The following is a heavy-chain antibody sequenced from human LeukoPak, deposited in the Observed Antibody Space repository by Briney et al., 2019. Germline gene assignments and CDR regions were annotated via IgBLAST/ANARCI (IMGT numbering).Heavy chain of an antibody. Sequence: PSETLSLTCTVSGGSISSYYWSWIRQPPGKGLEWIGYIYYSGGTNYNPSLKSRVTISVDTSKNQFSLKLSSVTAADTAVYYCARHGGSGSETTYWFDPWGQGTLVTVSS. CDR1: GGSISSYY. D-gene: IGHD3-10*01. J-gene: IGHJ5*02. V-gene: IGHV4-59*08. CDR2: IYYSGGT. CDR3: ARHGGSGSETTYWFDP.